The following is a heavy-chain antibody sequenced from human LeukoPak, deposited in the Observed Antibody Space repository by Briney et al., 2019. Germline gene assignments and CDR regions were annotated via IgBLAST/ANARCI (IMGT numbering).Heavy chain of an antibody. CDR3: AKDRRAGSYDY. CDR1: GFTFSNSG. V-gene: IGHV3-23*01. CDR2: ISGSDTTT. J-gene: IGHJ4*02. D-gene: IGHD3-10*01. Sequence: GETLRLSCAASGFTFSNSGMSWVRQAPGKGLEWVSYISGSDTTTHYADSVKGRFTISRDNSKNTLYLQMNSLRAEDTAVYYCAKDRRAGSYDYWGQGTLVTVSS.